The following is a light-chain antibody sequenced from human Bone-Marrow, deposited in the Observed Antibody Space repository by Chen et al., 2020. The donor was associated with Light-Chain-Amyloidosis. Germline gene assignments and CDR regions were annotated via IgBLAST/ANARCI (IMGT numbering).Light chain of an antibody. Sequence: SYVLTQPPSVSVDPGQTATITCGGRNIGSKSVNWYQQKPGQAPVLVVFDNSDRPSGIPERISGSNSGNTATLTLSRVEAGDEADYDCQVWDRSSDRPVFGGGTKLTVL. V-gene: IGLV3-21*02. CDR1: NIGSKS. J-gene: IGLJ3*02. CDR2: DNS. CDR3: QVWDRSSDRPV.